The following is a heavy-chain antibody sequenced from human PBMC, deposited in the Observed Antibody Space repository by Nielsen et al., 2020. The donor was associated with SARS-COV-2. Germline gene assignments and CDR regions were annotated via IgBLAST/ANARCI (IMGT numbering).Heavy chain of an antibody. CDR1: GYSFTSYW. V-gene: IGHV5-51*01. Sequence: GESLKISCKGSGYSFTSYWIGWVRQMPGKGLEWMGIIYPGDSDTRYSPSFQGQVTISADKSISTAYLQWSSLKASDTAMYYCARHRGDDYVWGTQDYWGQGTLVTVSS. CDR3: ARHRGDDYVWGTQDY. D-gene: IGHD3-16*01. J-gene: IGHJ4*02. CDR2: IYPGDSDT.